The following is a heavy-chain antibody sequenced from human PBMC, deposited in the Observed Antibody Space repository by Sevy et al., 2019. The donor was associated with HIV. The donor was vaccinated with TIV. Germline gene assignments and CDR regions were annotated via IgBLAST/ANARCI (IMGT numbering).Heavy chain of an antibody. CDR3: ARGGYYYDNAAYYALDS. Sequence: GGSLRLSCPATGFTFSNYAMHWVRQAPGKGMEWVAIIWSDGAYQYHEDSVKGRFTISRDNSKNTLYLQMNNVRVEDTAVYYCARGGYYYDNAAYYALDSWGQGTLVTVSS. V-gene: IGHV3-33*01. J-gene: IGHJ4*02. CDR2: IWSDGAYQ. D-gene: IGHD3-22*01. CDR1: GFTFSNYA.